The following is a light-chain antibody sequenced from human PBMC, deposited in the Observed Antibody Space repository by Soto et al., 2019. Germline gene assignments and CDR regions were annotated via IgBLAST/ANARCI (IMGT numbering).Light chain of an antibody. V-gene: IGKV1-5*01. CDR3: LQYSSHSWT. CDR1: RSISDW. J-gene: IGKJ1*01. CDR2: DAS. Sequence: DIQMTQSPSTVSPSVGDRVTITCRASRSISDWLAWYQQKPGKAPELLIFDASSLKSGVPSRFSGSGSGTEFTLTISRLQPDDVATYYCLQYSSHSWTFGQGTKVEIK.